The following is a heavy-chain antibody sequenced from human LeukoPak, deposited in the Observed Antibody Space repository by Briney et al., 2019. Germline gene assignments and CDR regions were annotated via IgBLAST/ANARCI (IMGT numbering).Heavy chain of an antibody. D-gene: IGHD2-15*01. Sequence: ASVKVSCKASGGTFSSYAISWVRQAPGQGLEWMGGIIPIFGTANYAQKFQGRVTITADKSTSTAYMELSSLRSEDTAVYYCARPLGYCSGGSCPFDYWGQGTLVTVSS. V-gene: IGHV1-69*06. J-gene: IGHJ4*02. CDR3: ARPLGYCSGGSCPFDY. CDR1: GGTFSSYA. CDR2: IIPIFGTA.